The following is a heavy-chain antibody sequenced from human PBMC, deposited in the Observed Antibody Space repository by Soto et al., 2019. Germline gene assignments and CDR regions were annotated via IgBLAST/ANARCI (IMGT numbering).Heavy chain of an antibody. CDR1: GFSLSTSGVG. D-gene: IGHD3-22*01. CDR2: IYWDDDK. J-gene: IGHJ5*02. Sequence: QITLKESGPTLVKPTQTLTLTCTFSGFSLSTSGVGVGWIRQPPGKALEWLALIYWDDDKRYSPSLKSRLTITKDTSKNQVGLTMTNMDPVDTATYYCAHRYYDSSGYALNWFDPWGQGTLVTVSS. V-gene: IGHV2-5*02. CDR3: AHRYYDSSGYALNWFDP.